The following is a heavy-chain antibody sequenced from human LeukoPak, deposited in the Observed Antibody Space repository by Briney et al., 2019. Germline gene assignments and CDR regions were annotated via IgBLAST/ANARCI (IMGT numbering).Heavy chain of an antibody. Sequence: GGSLRLSCAASGFTFSSYGMHWVRQAPGKGLEWVVVISYDGSNKYYADSVKGRFTISRENSKNTLYLQMNSLRAEDTAVYYCAKEGYYYDSSGYNYYYGMDVWGQGTTVTVSS. J-gene: IGHJ6*02. V-gene: IGHV3-30*18. CDR1: GFTFSSYG. CDR3: AKEGYYYDSSGYNYYYGMDV. D-gene: IGHD3-22*01. CDR2: ISYDGSNK.